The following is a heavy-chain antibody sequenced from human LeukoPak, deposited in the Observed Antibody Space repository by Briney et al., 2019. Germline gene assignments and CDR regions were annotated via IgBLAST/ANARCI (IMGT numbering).Heavy chain of an antibody. Sequence: GGSLRLSCAASGFTFDDYGMSWVRQAPGKGLEWVSGINWNGGSTGYAESVKGRFTISRDNAKNSLYLQMNSLRAEDTAVYYCARLREIPVFGVVTKSTSYFDYWGQGTLVTVSS. CDR3: ARLREIPVFGVVTKSTSYFDY. D-gene: IGHD3-3*01. CDR2: INWNGGST. CDR1: GFTFDDYG. V-gene: IGHV3-20*04. J-gene: IGHJ4*02.